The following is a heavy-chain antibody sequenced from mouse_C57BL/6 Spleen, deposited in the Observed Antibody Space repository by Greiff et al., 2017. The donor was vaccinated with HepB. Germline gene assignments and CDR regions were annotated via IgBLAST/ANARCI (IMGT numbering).Heavy chain of an antibody. CDR2: IDPSDSYT. CDR3: ARGGDYAVGFDY. D-gene: IGHD2-4*01. J-gene: IGHJ2*01. CDR1: GYTFTSYW. V-gene: IGHV1-50*01. Sequence: QVQLQQPGAELVKPGASVKLSCKASGYTFTSYWMQWVKQRPGQGLEWIGEIDPSDSYTNYNQKFKGKATLTVDTSSSTAYMQLSSLTSEDSAVYYCARGGDYAVGFDYWGQGTTLTVSS.